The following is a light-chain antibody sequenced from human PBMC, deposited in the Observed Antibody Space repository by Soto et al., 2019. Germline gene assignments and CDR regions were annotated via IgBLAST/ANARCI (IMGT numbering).Light chain of an antibody. Sequence: NHSSRTLSFYQGERATLSCRASQTITSTYLAWYQQKPGQAPRLLIYGASSRATGIPDRFSGSGSETDFTLTISRLEPDDFAVYYRHQYGSTFGQGTKVDI. CDR1: QTITSTY. CDR2: GAS. CDR3: HQYGST. J-gene: IGKJ1*01. V-gene: IGKV3-20*01.